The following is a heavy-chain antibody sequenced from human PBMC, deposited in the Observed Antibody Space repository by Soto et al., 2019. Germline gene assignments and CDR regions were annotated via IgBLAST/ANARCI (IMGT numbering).Heavy chain of an antibody. CDR1: GFTFSNYW. Sequence: LGGSLRLSCVISGFTFSNYWMTWVRQAPGKGLEWVANIKPDGTEKYYVDSVKGRFTISRDNAKNSLFLQMNSLRAEDTAVYYCARDGTVPVATINIFDYWGQGTPVTVSS. D-gene: IGHD5-12*01. J-gene: IGHJ4*02. CDR2: IKPDGTEK. V-gene: IGHV3-7*01. CDR3: ARDGTVPVATINIFDY.